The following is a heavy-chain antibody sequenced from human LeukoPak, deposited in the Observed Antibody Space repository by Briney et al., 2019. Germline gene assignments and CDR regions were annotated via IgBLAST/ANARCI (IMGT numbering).Heavy chain of an antibody. CDR3: AKAALEQPHPSYFDY. Sequence: GGSLRLSCVVSGFTFSSYAMSWVRQAPGKGLEWVSAISGGGGHTFYADSVRGRFTISRDNSKNTLYLQMNSLRAEDTAVYYCAKAALEQPHPSYFDYWGQGTLVTVSS. CDR2: ISGGGGHT. CDR1: GFTFSSYA. V-gene: IGHV3-23*01. D-gene: IGHD6-13*01. J-gene: IGHJ4*02.